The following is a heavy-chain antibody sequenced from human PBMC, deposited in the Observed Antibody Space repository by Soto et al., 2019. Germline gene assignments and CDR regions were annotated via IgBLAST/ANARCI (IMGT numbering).Heavy chain of an antibody. Sequence: SETLSLTCTVSGGSISSGGYYWSWIRQHPGKGLEWIGYIYYSGSTNYNPSLKSRVTISVDTSKNQFSLKLSSVTAADTAVYYCARDFGTPSYYGMDVWGQGTTV. V-gene: IGHV4-61*08. CDR3: ARDFGTPSYYGMDV. J-gene: IGHJ6*02. CDR1: GGSISSGGYY. CDR2: IYYSGST. D-gene: IGHD3-10*01.